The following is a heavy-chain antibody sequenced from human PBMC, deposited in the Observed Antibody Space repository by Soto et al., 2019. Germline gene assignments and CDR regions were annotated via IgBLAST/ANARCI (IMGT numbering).Heavy chain of an antibody. CDR1: GFTFSSDD. CDR3: ARGNWNYELDY. CDR2: IGTAGDP. Sequence: EVQLVESGGGLVQPGGSLRLFCAASGFTFSSDDMHWVRQSTGKGLEWVSAIGTAGDPYYPGFVKGRFTISRENAKHSLYLQMNSLRAGDKAVYYCARGNWNYELDYWGQETLVTVSS. V-gene: IGHV3-13*05. J-gene: IGHJ4*02. D-gene: IGHD1-7*01.